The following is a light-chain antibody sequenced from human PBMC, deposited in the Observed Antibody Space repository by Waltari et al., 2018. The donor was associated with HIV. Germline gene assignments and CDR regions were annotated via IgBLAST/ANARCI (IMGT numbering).Light chain of an antibody. J-gene: IGLJ3*02. CDR2: DVS. CDR1: TSDVGTYNY. CDR3: SSYATNTNNSPWV. Sequence: QSALAQPASVSGSPGQSITISCTGTTSDVGTYNYVSWYQQHPGKGPKLVIFDVSHRPSGISDRFSGSRSGNTASLTISGLRAEDEADYFCSSYATNTNNSPWVFGGGTKVTGL. V-gene: IGLV2-14*03.